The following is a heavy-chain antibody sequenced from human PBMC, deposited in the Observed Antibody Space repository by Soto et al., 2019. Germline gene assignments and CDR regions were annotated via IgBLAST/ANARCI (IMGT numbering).Heavy chain of an antibody. Sequence: EVQLLESGGGLVQPGGSLRLSCAASGFTFSSYAMIWVRQAPGKGLEWVSTIGLSGGSTYYADSVQGRFTISRDNSKNTLYLQMNSLRTEDTAVYYCAKDPPPQYCRGGSCYSVWGQGTLVTVSS. J-gene: IGHJ4*02. CDR3: AKDPPPQYCRGGSCYSV. CDR2: IGLSGGST. CDR1: GFTFSSYA. V-gene: IGHV3-23*01. D-gene: IGHD2-15*01.